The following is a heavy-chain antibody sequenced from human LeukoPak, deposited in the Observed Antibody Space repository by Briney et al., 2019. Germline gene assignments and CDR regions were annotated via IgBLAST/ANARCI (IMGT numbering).Heavy chain of an antibody. CDR2: IYHSGST. CDR1: GGSLSSVGYY. Sequence: SETLSLTCTVSGGSLSSVGYYWSWIRQPPGKGLEWIGYIYHSGSTYYNPSLKSRVTISVDRSKNQFSLKLSSVTAADTAVYYCVGGSLAGDYWGQGTLVTVSS. V-gene: IGHV4-30-2*01. CDR3: VGGSLAGDY. D-gene: IGHD3-16*01. J-gene: IGHJ4*02.